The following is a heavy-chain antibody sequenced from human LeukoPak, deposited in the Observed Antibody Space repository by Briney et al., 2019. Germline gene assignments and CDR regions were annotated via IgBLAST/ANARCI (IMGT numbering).Heavy chain of an antibody. CDR2: INHSGST. CDR3: ARKGNTIFGVVYNWFDP. CDR1: GGSFSGYY. D-gene: IGHD3-3*01. V-gene: IGHV4-34*01. Sequence: KPSETLSLTCAVYGGSFSGYYWSWIRQPPGKGREWIGEINHSGSTNYNPSLKSRVTISVDTSKNQFSLKLSSVTAADTAVYYCARKGNTIFGVVYNWFDPWGQGTLVTVSS. J-gene: IGHJ5*02.